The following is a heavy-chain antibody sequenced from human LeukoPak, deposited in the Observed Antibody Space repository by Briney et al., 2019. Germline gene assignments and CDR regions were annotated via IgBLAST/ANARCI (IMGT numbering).Heavy chain of an antibody. D-gene: IGHD6-13*01. J-gene: IGHJ4*02. CDR3: AKDMAGIAAAALDY. V-gene: IGHV3-9*01. CDR1: GFTFDDYA. CDR2: ISGNSGSI. Sequence: GGSLRLSCAASGFTFDDYAMHWVRQAPGKGLEGVSGISGNSGSIGYADSVKGRFTISRDNAKNSLYLQMNSLRAEDTALYYCAKDMAGIAAAALDYWGQGTLVTVSS.